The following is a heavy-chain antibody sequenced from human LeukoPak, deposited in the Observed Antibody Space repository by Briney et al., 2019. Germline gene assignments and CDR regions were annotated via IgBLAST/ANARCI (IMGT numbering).Heavy chain of an antibody. Sequence: ASVKVSCKASGYTSTSYGISWVRQAPGQGLEWMGWVNPTSGGTNYAQKFQGRVTMTRDTSISTAYMELSRLRSDDTAVYYCARVLVRDANNYKDYWGQGTLVTVSS. D-gene: IGHD5-24*01. CDR2: VNPTSGGT. J-gene: IGHJ4*02. V-gene: IGHV1-2*02. CDR3: ARVLVRDANNYKDY. CDR1: GYTSTSYG.